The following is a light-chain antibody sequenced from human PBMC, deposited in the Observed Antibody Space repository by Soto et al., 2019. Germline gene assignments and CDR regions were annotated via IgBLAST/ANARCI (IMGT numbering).Light chain of an antibody. V-gene: IGLV2-14*01. CDR1: SSDVGGYNY. CDR3: SSYTTGSTYV. CDR2: DVR. Sequence: QSVLTQPASVSGSPGQSITISCTGTSSDVGGYNYVSWYQQHPGKAPKLMIYDVRNRPSGVSNRFSGSKSVNTASLTISGLQAEDEADYYCSSYTTGSTYVFGTGTKATVL. J-gene: IGLJ1*01.